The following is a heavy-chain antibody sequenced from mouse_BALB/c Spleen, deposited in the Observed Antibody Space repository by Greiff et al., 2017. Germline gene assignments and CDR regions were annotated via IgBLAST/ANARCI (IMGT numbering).Heavy chain of an antibody. CDR3: ARSGVRWAMDY. D-gene: IGHD1-1*01. Sequence: QVQLKESGAELVRPGSSVKISCKASGYAFSSYWMNWVKQRPGQGLEWIGQIYPGDGDTNYNGKFKGKATLTADKSSSTAYMQLSSLTSEDSAVYFCARSGVRWAMDYWGQGTSVTVSS. V-gene: IGHV1-80*01. J-gene: IGHJ4*01. CDR2: IYPGDGDT. CDR1: GYAFSSYW.